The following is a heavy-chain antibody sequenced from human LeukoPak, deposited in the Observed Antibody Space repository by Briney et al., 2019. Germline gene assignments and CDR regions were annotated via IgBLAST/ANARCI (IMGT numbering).Heavy chain of an antibody. CDR2: ISYDGSNK. V-gene: IGHV3-30*04. Sequence: GGSLRLSCAASGFTFSSYAMHWVRQAPGKGLEWVAVISYDGSNKYYADSVKGRFTISRDNSKNTLYLQMNSLRAEDTAVYYCARDRGSSSWFLHFDYWGQGTLVTVSS. CDR1: GFTFSSYA. CDR3: ARDRGSSSWFLHFDY. J-gene: IGHJ4*02. D-gene: IGHD6-13*01.